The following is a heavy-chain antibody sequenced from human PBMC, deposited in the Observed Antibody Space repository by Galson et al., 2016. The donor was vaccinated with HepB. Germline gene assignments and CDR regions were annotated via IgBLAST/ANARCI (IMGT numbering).Heavy chain of an antibody. D-gene: IGHD3-10*01. Sequence: SLRLSCAASGFSFSSSWMHWVRQAPGKGLEWVALISYDGSYSSYADSVKGRFTISRDNSKKTLYLQMNSLKTEDTGVYYCTIARYSSGDYYTYWGQGTLLSVSS. CDR1: GFSFSSSW. J-gene: IGHJ4*02. CDR3: TIARYSSGDYYTY. V-gene: IGHV3-30*03. CDR2: ISYDGSYS.